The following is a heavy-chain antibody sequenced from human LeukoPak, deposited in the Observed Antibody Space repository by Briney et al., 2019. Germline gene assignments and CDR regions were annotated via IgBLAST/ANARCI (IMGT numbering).Heavy chain of an antibody. CDR2: ISGSGGST. Sequence: GGSLRLSCAASGFTFSSYAMSWVRQAPGKGLKWVSAISGSGGSTYYADSVKGRFTISRDNSKNTLYLQMNSLRAEDTAVYYCAKDLGGVGIVVVPAASFDYWGQGTLVTVSS. CDR1: GFTFSSYA. V-gene: IGHV3-23*01. CDR3: AKDLGGVGIVVVPAASFDY. D-gene: IGHD2-2*01. J-gene: IGHJ4*02.